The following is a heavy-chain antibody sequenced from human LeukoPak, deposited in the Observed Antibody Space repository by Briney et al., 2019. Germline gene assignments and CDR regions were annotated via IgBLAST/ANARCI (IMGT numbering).Heavy chain of an antibody. D-gene: IGHD3-10*02. Sequence: GGSLRLSCAASGFTFSSYTMNWVRQAPGKGLEWVSSISSSSSYIYYADSVKGRFTVSRDNAKNSLYLQMNSLRAEDTAVYYCARVLLDTMLGPFGYWGQGTLVTVSS. J-gene: IGHJ4*02. V-gene: IGHV3-21*01. CDR2: ISSSSSYI. CDR1: GFTFSSYT. CDR3: ARVLLDTMLGPFGY.